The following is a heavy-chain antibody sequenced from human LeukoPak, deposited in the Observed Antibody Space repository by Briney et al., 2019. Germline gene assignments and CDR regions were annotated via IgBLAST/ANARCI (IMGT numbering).Heavy chain of an antibody. V-gene: IGHV3-21*01. D-gene: IGHD6-13*01. J-gene: IGHJ4*02. CDR1: GFTLSTYS. CDR2: ISSKSRYI. CDR3: ARDLNGYSSSRGGY. Sequence: GGSLRLSCVVSGFTLSTYSINWVRQAPGKGLEWVSSISSKSRYIYYADSVKGRFTISRDNAKNSLSLQMNSLRAEDTAVYYCARDLNGYSSSRGGYWGQGTLVTVSS.